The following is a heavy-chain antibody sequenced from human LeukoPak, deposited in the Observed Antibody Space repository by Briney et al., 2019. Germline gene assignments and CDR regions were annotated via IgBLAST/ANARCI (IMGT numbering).Heavy chain of an antibody. J-gene: IGHJ4*02. V-gene: IGHV4-39*07. CDR3: ARDQGSNFDY. D-gene: IGHD3-10*01. Sequence: SETLSLTCTVSGGSISSSSYSWGWIRQPPGKGLEWIGSIYYSGSTYYNPSLKSRVTISVDTSKNQFSLKLSSVTAADTAVYYCARDQGSNFDYWGQGTLVTVSS. CDR2: IYYSGST. CDR1: GGSISSSSYS.